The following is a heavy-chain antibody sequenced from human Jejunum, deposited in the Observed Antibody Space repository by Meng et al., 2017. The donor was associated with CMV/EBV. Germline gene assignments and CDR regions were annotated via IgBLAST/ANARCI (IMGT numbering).Heavy chain of an antibody. V-gene: IGHV3-21*01. D-gene: IGHD1-14*01. CDR3: ARAPLKPFNIEGVFDS. J-gene: IGHJ4*02. Sequence: LTFSIFSMDWVRQTPGKGLEWVSSIGSYNGYKYYADSVQGRFTISRDDAKNSLYLQMDSLRAEDSAVYYCARAPLKPFNIEGVFDSWGQGTLVTVSS. CDR2: IGSYNGYK. CDR1: LTFSIFS.